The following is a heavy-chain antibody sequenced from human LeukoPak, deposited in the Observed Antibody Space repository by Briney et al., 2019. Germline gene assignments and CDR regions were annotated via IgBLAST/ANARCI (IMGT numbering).Heavy chain of an antibody. CDR2: IHPEGNEK. CDR3: ARGDAFSGDH. Sequence: PGGSLRLSCAVSGFSFTNFWMSWVRQARGRGLEWVANIHPEGNEKYHVESVKGRFTISRDNTKNLLFLQMNGLRVEDTAVYYCARGDAFSGDHWGQGTLVTVSS. V-gene: IGHV3-7*04. J-gene: IGHJ4*02. CDR1: GFSFTNFW.